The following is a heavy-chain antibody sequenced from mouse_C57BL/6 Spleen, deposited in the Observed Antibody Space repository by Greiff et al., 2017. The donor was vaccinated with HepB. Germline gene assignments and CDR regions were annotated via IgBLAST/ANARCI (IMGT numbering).Heavy chain of an antibody. V-gene: IGHV1-81*01. CDR1: GYTFTSYG. CDR2: IYPRSGNT. CDR3: ARGGYYGSTYAMDY. D-gene: IGHD1-1*01. Sequence: VQLVESGAELARPGASVKLSCKASGYTFTSYGISWVKQRTGQGLEWIGEIYPRSGNTYYNEKFKGKATLTADKSSSTAYMELRSLTSEDSAVYFCARGGYYGSTYAMDYWGQGTSVTVSS. J-gene: IGHJ4*01.